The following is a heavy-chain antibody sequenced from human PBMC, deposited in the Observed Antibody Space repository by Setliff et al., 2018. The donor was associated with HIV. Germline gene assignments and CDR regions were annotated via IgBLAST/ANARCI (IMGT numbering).Heavy chain of an antibody. D-gene: IGHD3-10*01. CDR1: GFSITTYW. Sequence: QPGGSLRLSCAASGFSITTYWMHWVRQVPGKGLVWVSRINDYGTTTNYADSVKGRFTISRDNSKNTLYLQMNSLRAEDTAVYYCAKDQSSYFGSGSYPHYWGQGTLVTVSS. CDR3: AKDQSSYFGSGSYPHY. CDR2: INDYGTTT. V-gene: IGHV3-74*01. J-gene: IGHJ4*02.